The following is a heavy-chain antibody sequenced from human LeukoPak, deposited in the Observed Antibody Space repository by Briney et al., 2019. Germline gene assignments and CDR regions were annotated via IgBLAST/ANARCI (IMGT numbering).Heavy chain of an antibody. Sequence: SETLSLTCAVYGGSFSGYYWSWIRQPPGKGLEWIGEINHSGSTNYNPSLKSRVTISVDTSKSQFSLKLSSVTAADTAVYYCARGLYCSSTSCYDFQHWGQGTPVTVSS. CDR3: ARGLYCSSTSCYDFQH. CDR1: GGSFSGYY. D-gene: IGHD2-2*01. CDR2: INHSGST. J-gene: IGHJ1*01. V-gene: IGHV4-34*01.